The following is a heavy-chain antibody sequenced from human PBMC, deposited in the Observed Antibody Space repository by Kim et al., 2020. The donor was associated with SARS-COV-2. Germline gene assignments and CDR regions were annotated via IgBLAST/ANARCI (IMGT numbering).Heavy chain of an antibody. Sequence: GGSLRLSCSASGFTFSSYAMRWVRQAPGKGLEYVSAISSNGGSTYYAASVKGSFTTSRDNSKNTLHHKNSRQRDEDTAVYYSVNGLKSAITMVWGLYGM. CDR1: GFTFSSYA. D-gene: IGHD3-10*01. CDR3: VNGLKSAITMVWGLYGM. V-gene: IGHV3-64D*09. CDR2: ISSNGGST. J-gene: IGHJ6*01.